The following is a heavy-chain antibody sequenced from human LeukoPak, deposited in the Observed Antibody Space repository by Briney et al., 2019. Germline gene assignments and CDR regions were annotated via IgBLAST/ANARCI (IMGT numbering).Heavy chain of an antibody. CDR1: GYSFTSYW. J-gene: IGHJ3*02. CDR3: ARLNYDFWSGYYSQEVGAFDI. CDR2: IYPGDSDT. Sequence: GESLKISCKGSGYSFTSYWIGWVRQMPGKGLEWMGIIYPGDSDTRYSPSLQGQVTISADKSISTAYLQWSSLKASDTAMYYCARLNYDFWSGYYSQEVGAFDIWGQGTMVTVSS. V-gene: IGHV5-51*01. D-gene: IGHD3-3*01.